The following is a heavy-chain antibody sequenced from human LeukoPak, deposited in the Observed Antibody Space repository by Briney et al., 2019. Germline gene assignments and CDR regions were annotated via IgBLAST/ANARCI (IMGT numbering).Heavy chain of an antibody. CDR3: AKGGKGFPLGLRFDS. V-gene: IGHV4-39*07. CDR2: IYYSGST. CDR1: GGSISSSSYY. Sequence: SETLSLTCTVSGGSISSSSYYWGWIRQPPGKGLEWIGSIYYSGSTSYNPSLKSRVTISVDTSRNQFSLNLTSLTAADTAVYYCAKGGKGFPLGLRFDSWGQGTLVTVSS. J-gene: IGHJ4*02. D-gene: IGHD2-21*01.